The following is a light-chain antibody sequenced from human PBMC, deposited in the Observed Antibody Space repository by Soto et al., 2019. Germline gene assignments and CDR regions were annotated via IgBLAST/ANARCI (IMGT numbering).Light chain of an antibody. CDR3: QVWDSRRDHSV. Sequence: SYELTQPPSVSVAPGQTAMITCGGNTIGSKSVHWYQQQPGQAPVLVVYDDSDRPSGIPERFSGSNSENTATLTISRVEAGDEADYYCQVWDSRRDHSVFSGGTKLTVL. V-gene: IGLV3-21*02. J-gene: IGLJ2*01. CDR2: DDS. CDR1: TIGSKS.